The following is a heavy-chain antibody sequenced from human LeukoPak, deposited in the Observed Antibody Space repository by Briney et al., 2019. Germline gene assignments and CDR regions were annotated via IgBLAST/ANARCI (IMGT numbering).Heavy chain of an antibody. D-gene: IGHD3-10*01. Sequence: SETLSLTCTVSGGSISGYSWTWIRQPPGQGLEWIGYFHNSRTTSYTPSLTGRVTISVDTAMDQISLKLNSVTAADTAVYYCARGHLGLSPWGQGTLVTVSS. CDR1: GGSISGYS. CDR3: ARGHLGLSP. J-gene: IGHJ5*02. V-gene: IGHV4-59*01. CDR2: FHNSRTT.